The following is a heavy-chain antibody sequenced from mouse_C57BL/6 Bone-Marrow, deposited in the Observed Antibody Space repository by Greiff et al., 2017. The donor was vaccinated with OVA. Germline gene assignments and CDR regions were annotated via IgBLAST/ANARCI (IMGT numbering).Heavy chain of an antibody. J-gene: IGHJ1*03. D-gene: IGHD3-2*02. CDR3: ARYPLRGWYFDV. Sequence: QVQLQQPGAELVKPGASVKLSCKASGYTFTSYWMHWVKQRPGQGLEWIGMIHPNSGRTNYSEKFKSKATLTVDKSSSTAYMQLSSLTSEDSAVYYCARYPLRGWYFDVWGTGTTVTVSS. V-gene: IGHV1-64*01. CDR2: IHPNSGRT. CDR1: GYTFTSYW.